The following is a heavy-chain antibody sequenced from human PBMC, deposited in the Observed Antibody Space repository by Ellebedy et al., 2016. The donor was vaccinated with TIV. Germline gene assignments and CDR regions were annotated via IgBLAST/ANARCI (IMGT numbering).Heavy chain of an antibody. CDR1: GFTFSRYA. CDR2: VSVSGSRT. Sequence: GESLKISCTASGFTFSRYAMTWVRQAPGKGLEWVSTVSVSGSRTYYADSVKGRFTISRDNSENTLYLQMNSLRAEDTAVYYCAKYGSLQLDYYYYGMDVWGQGTTVTVSS. D-gene: IGHD3-10*01. CDR3: AKYGSLQLDYYYYGMDV. J-gene: IGHJ6*02. V-gene: IGHV3-23*01.